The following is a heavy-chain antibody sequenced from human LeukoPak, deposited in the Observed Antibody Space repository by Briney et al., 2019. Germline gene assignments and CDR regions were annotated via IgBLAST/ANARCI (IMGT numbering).Heavy chain of an antibody. CDR3: ARGVYDILTGYYLHFDY. CDR1: VGPITSSPYT. Sequence: PSKPLPFTCTVPVGPITSSPYTWGWSRHPPGKGLGGIGPPYYSGRTHYKPSLNSRVTISVDTSKNQFSLKLSSVTAADTAVYYCARGVYDILTGYYLHFDYWGQGALVTVSS. D-gene: IGHD3-9*01. J-gene: IGHJ4*02. V-gene: IGHV4-39*01. CDR2: PYYSGRT.